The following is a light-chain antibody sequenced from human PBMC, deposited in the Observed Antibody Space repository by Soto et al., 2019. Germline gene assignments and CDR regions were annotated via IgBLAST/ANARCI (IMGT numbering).Light chain of an antibody. CDR3: QQYRHWPPLT. V-gene: IGKV3-15*01. Sequence: EIVMTHSPATLSVSPGETATLSCRASQSVDRAVAGYQHKPGQAPRLLIVGASFRTTGVPGRFSGGGSGTEFTLTISSLQSEEFAVYYCQQYRHWPPLTFGGGTAVEIK. J-gene: IGKJ4*01. CDR2: GAS. CDR1: QSVDRA.